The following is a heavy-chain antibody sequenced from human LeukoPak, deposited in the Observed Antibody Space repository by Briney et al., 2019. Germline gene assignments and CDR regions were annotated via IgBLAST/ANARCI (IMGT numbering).Heavy chain of an antibody. CDR2: INHSGST. CDR3: ARVYTGADGMDV. J-gene: IGHJ6*02. CDR1: GGSISSGGYY. D-gene: IGHD1-26*01. Sequence: SETLSLTCTVSGGSISSGGYYWSWIRQPPGKGLEWIGEINHSGSTNYNPSLKSRVTISVDTSKNQFSLKLSSVTAADTAVYYCARVYTGADGMDVWGQGTTVTVSS. V-gene: IGHV4-39*07.